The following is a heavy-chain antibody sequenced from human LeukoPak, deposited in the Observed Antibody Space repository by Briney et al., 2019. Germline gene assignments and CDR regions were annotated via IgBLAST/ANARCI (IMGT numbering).Heavy chain of an antibody. CDR1: GGSFSGYY. CDR2: INHSGST. CDR3: ARGPPSYSSSSLYYFDY. V-gene: IGHV4-34*01. D-gene: IGHD6-6*01. Sequence: SETLSLTCAVYGGSFSGYYWSWIRQPPGKGLEWIGEINHSGSTNYNPSLKSRVTISVDTSKNQFSLKLSSVTAVDTAVYYCARGPPSYSSSSLYYFDYWGQGTLVTVSS. J-gene: IGHJ4*02.